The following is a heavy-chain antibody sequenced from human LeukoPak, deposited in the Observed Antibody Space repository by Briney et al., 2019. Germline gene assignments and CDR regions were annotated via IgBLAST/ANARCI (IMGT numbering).Heavy chain of an antibody. Sequence: GGSLRLSCAASGFTFSDYYMSWIRQAPGKGLEWVSYISSSGSTIYYADSVKGRFTISRDNAKSSLYLQMNSLRAEDTAVYYCARTYAPDYCGGDCYPPEYFQHWGQGTLATVSS. V-gene: IGHV3-11*01. J-gene: IGHJ1*01. D-gene: IGHD2-21*02. CDR1: GFTFSDYY. CDR2: ISSSGSTI. CDR3: ARTYAPDYCGGDCYPPEYFQH.